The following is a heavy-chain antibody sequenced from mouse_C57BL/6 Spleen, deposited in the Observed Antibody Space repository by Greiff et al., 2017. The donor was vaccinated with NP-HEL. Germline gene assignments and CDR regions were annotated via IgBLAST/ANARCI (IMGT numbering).Heavy chain of an antibody. CDR3: ARESYYGPLAY. CDR2: IYPGDGDT. D-gene: IGHD1-2*01. V-gene: IGHV1-82*01. J-gene: IGHJ3*01. CDR1: GYAFSSSW. Sequence: QVQLQQSGPELVKPGASVKISCKASGYAFSSSWMNWVKQRPGKGLEWIGRIYPGDGDTNYNGKFKGKATLTADKSSSTAYMQLSSLTSEDSAVYFCARESYYGPLAYWGQGTLVTVSA.